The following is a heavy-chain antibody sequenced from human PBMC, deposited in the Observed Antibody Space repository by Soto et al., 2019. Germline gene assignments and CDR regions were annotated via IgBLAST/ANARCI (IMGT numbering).Heavy chain of an antibody. J-gene: IGHJ4*02. V-gene: IGHV4-31*03. D-gene: IGHD5-12*01. CDR1: GGSISSGGYY. Sequence: SETLSLTCTVSGGSISSGGYYWSWIRQHPGKGLEWVGYSYYAGSSYYNPSLKSRVTISVDASKNQLSLRLASVTAADTAVYYCARDLRGYSRYDYLDYWGQGIPVTVSS. CDR2: SYYAGSS. CDR3: ARDLRGYSRYDYLDY.